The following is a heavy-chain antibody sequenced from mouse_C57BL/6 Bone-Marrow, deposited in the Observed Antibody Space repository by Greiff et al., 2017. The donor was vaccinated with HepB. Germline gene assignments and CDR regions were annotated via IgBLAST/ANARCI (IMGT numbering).Heavy chain of an antibody. D-gene: IGHD1-1*01. V-gene: IGHV1-78*01. CDR1: GYTFTDHT. CDR2: IYPRDGST. J-gene: IGHJ3*01. CDR3: ARSSYYGSPWFAY. Sequence: VQLQQSGAELMKPGASVKISCKVSGYTFTDHTIHWMKQRPEQGLEWIGYIYPRDGSTKYNEKFKGKATLTADKSSSTAYMQLNSLTSEDSAVYFCARSSYYGSPWFAYWGQGTRVTVSA.